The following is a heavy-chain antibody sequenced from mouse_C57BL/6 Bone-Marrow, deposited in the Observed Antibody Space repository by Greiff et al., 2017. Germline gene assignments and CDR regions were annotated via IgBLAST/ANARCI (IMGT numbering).Heavy chain of an antibody. V-gene: IGHV10-3*01. CDR2: ISRKSSHYAT. D-gene: IGHD2-2*01. CDR3: VRVLLWLEPYAMDY. Sequence: EVQLVESGGGLVQPKGSLKLSCAASGFTFNTYAMHWVRQAPGQGLEWVARISRKSSHYATYYADSVTDRFTISRADSQSMLDLQMNNLKTEDTAMYYCVRVLLWLEPYAMDYWGQGTSVTVSS. CDR1: GFTFNTYA. J-gene: IGHJ4*01.